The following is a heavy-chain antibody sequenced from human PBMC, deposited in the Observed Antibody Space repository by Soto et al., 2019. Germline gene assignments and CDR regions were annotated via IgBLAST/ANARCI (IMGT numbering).Heavy chain of an antibody. Sequence: PWGSLRICCADSVFTVTSRYMSLVRQAPGKGLEWVSVVYTSGRTYHADSVKGRFTVSRDISTNMFFLQMNKLSAEDMATYYCARAGFERLYFDQWGRGTMVTGSS. D-gene: IGHD1-1*01. CDR1: VFTVTSRY. V-gene: IGHV3-53*01. CDR2: VYTSGRT. CDR3: ARAGFERLYFDQ. J-gene: IGHJ4*02.